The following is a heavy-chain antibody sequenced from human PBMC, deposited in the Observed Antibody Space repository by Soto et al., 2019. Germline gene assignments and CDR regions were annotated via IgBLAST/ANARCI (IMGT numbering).Heavy chain of an antibody. D-gene: IGHD4-17*01. J-gene: IGHJ4*02. CDR1: GFTFNTYS. CDR2: IWYDGTRK. Sequence: PGGSLRLSCEASGFTFNTYSMHWVRQPPGKGLEWLAAIWYDGTRKYYADPVKGRFIISRDNSKKTLYLEMNSLRAEDTAVYYCARAGGTSVTGLWHFDSWGQGTLVTVSS. V-gene: IGHV3-33*01. CDR3: ARAGGTSVTGLWHFDS.